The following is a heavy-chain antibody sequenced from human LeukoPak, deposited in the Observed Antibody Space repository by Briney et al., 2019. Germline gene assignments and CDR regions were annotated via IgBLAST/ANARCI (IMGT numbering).Heavy chain of an antibody. D-gene: IGHD1-26*01. V-gene: IGHV3-23*01. CDR1: GFTFGSNA. CDR3: AKVRAPRIVGATWDI. J-gene: IGHJ3*02. CDR2: ISGSGGST. Sequence: GGTLRLSCAASGFTFGSNAMSWVRQAPGKGLEWVSGISGSGGSTYYADSVKGRFTISRDNSKNTPYLQMNSLRAEDTAVYYCAKVRAPRIVGATWDIWGQGTMVTVSS.